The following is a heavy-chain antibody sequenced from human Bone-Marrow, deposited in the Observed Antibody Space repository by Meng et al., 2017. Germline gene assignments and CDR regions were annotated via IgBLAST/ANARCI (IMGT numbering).Heavy chain of an antibody. V-gene: IGHV3-33*03. Sequence: GGSLRLSCAASGFTFSSYGMHWVRQAPGKGLEWVAVISYDGSNKYYADSVKGRFTISRDNSKNTLYLQMSSLRDEDTAVYYCAKPTITMFRGGRGMDVWGQGTTVTVSS. CDR2: ISYDGSNK. CDR3: AKPTITMFRGGRGMDV. J-gene: IGHJ6*02. CDR1: GFTFSSYG. D-gene: IGHD3-10*01.